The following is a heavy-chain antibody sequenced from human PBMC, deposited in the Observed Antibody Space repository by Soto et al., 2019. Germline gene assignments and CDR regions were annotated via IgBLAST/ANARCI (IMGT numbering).Heavy chain of an antibody. CDR1: GFTFSSYG. J-gene: IGHJ4*02. D-gene: IGHD4-17*01. Sequence: QVQLVESGGGVVQPGRSLRLSCAASGFTFSSYGMHWVRQAPGKGLEWVAVISYDGNNKYYADSVKGRFTISRDNFKNTLYLQMDSMRAEDTAMYYCAKELLETTVTTPGYWGQGTLVTVSS. CDR2: ISYDGNNK. V-gene: IGHV3-30*18. CDR3: AKELLETTVTTPGY.